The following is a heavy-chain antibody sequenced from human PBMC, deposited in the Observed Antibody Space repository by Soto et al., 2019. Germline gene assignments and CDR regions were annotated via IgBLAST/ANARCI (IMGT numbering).Heavy chain of an antibody. CDR2: IYQSGVT. V-gene: IGHV4-30-2*01. J-gene: IGHJ5*02. D-gene: IGHD6-19*01. CDR1: GDSYSISTYS. CDR3: AGMPYTSGLRFDP. Sequence: LSLTCNMTGDSYSISTYSWSWIRQPPGKALQWIGFIYQSGVTSYNPSLASRVSISLDRSNNQCSLKLKSVTAADTAVYFCAGMPYTSGLRFDPWGPGTLVTVSS.